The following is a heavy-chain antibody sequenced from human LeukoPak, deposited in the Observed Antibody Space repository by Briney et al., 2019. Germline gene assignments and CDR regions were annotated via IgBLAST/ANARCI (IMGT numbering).Heavy chain of an antibody. CDR2: ISASNGNT. CDR1: GSTFTSIV. CDR3: AREGLGELTLDC. D-gene: IGHD3-16*01. Sequence: ASVKVSCKASGSTFTSIVISWVRQAPGQGLEWMGGISASNGNTNYAQKLQGRVTMTTDTSTSTAYMELRSLRSDDTAVYYCAREGLGELTLDCWGQGTLVTVSS. V-gene: IGHV1-18*01. J-gene: IGHJ4*02.